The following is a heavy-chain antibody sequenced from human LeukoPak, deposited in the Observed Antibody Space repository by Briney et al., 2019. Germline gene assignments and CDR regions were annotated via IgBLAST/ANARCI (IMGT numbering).Heavy chain of an antibody. J-gene: IGHJ4*02. Sequence: ASVKVSCKASGGTFSSYAISWVRQAPGQGLEWMGRIIPILGIANYAQKFQGRVTITADKSTSTAYMELSSLRSEDTAVYYCARDSEYYYGSGSPIDYWGQGTLVTVSS. D-gene: IGHD3-10*01. CDR2: IIPILGIA. CDR3: ARDSEYYYGSGSPIDY. V-gene: IGHV1-69*04. CDR1: GGTFSSYA.